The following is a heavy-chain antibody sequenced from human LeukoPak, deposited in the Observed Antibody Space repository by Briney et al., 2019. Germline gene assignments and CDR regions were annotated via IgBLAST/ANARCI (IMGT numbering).Heavy chain of an antibody. D-gene: IGHD1-26*01. CDR2: ISAYNGNT. Sequence: ASVKVSCKASGYTFTSYSINWVRQAPGQGLECMRWISAYNGNTKYAQKVQGRVTMTTDTSTSTAYMELRSLRSDDTAVYYCARGLGGSGSYFLTFDYWGQGTLVTVSS. J-gene: IGHJ4*02. CDR3: ARGLGGSGSYFLTFDY. CDR1: GYTFTSYS. V-gene: IGHV1-18*01.